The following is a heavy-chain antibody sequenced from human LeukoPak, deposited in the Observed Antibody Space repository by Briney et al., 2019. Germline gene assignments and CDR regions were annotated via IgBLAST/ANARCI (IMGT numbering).Heavy chain of an antibody. V-gene: IGHV3-48*01. CDR2: INSISDTI. CDR3: AKVAYGSGSYRGPLDI. Sequence: GGSLRLSCAASGFTFSGYSMNWVRQAPGKGLEWISYINSISDTIYYADSVKGRFTISRDNSKNTLYLQMNSLRAEDAAVYYCAKVAYGSGSYRGPLDIWGQGTVVTVSS. D-gene: IGHD3-10*01. CDR1: GFTFSGYS. J-gene: IGHJ3*02.